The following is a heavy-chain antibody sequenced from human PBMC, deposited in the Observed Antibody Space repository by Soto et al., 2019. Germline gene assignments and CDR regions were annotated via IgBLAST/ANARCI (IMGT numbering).Heavy chain of an antibody. CDR3: ASHYEMWSGYLSPVDY. Sequence: QVQLVESGGDLVKPGGSLRLSCAASGYTFSDYYMSWIRQAPGKGLEWISYINTSGTKIYYADSVKGRFTITRDNAKNSLYLEMYSLREEDTPFYYCASHYEMWSGYLSPVDYWGQGTLVTVSS. CDR2: INTSGTKI. J-gene: IGHJ4*02. D-gene: IGHD3-3*01. V-gene: IGHV3-11*01. CDR1: GYTFSDYY.